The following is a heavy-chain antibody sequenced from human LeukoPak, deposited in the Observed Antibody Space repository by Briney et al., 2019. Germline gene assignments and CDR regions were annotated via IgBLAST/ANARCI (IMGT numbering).Heavy chain of an antibody. J-gene: IGHJ4*02. V-gene: IGHV3-11*05. CDR3: TRERRGSYYAFES. CDR2: VMSGRGST. CDR1: GFSVSDYS. Sequence: PAGSLSFSCAASGFSVSDYSISWIRQSPGQGPEWISYVMSGRGSTNYADSVKGRFTISRDNAKNSVALQLDGLRADDTAVYFCTRERRGSYYAFESWGQGTLVTVSS. D-gene: IGHD3-10*01.